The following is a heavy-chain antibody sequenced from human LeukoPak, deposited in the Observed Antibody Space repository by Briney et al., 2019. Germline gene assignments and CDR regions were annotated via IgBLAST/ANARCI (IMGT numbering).Heavy chain of an antibody. Sequence: SETLSLTCAVYGGSFSGYYWSWIRQPPGKGLEWIGEINHSGSTYYNPSLKSRVTISVDRSKNQFSLKLSSVTAADTAVYYCARSPTSLDYFDYWGQGTLVTVSS. CDR3: ARSPTSLDYFDY. CDR2: INHSGST. J-gene: IGHJ4*02. D-gene: IGHD3-16*02. CDR1: GGSFSGYY. V-gene: IGHV4-34*01.